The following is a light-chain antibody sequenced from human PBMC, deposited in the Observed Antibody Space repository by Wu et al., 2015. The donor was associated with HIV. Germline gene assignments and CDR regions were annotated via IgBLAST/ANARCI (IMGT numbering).Light chain of an antibody. V-gene: IGKV1-13*02. J-gene: IGKJ2*01. CDR1: QGISSA. Sequence: AIQLTQSPSSLSASVGDGVTITCRASQGISSALAWYQQKPGKAPKLLIYDASSLESGVPSRFSGSGSGTDFTLTISSLQPEDFATYYCQQFNSYRYTFGQGTKLEIK. CDR2: DAS. CDR3: QQFNSYRYT.